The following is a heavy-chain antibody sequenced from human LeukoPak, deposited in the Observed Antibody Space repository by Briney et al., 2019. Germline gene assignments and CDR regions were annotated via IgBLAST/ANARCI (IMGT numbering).Heavy chain of an antibody. D-gene: IGHD6-19*01. J-gene: IGHJ4*02. CDR2: IWYDGSNK. Sequence: LXXSCAAXXXXXXXXXMNWXXXAPGKGLXXVXVIWYDGSNKYYADSVKGRFTISRDNSKNTLYLQMNSLRAEDTAVYYCARDSIAVAGTIPDYWGQGTLVTVSS. CDR1: XXXXXXXX. CDR3: ARDSIAVAGTIPDY. V-gene: IGHV3-33*08.